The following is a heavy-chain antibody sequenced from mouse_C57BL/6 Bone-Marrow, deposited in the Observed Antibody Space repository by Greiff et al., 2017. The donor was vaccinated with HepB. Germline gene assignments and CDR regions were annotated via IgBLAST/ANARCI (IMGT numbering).Heavy chain of an antibody. Sequence: EVQLQESGEGLVKPGGSLKLSCAASGFTFSSYAMSWVRQTPEKRLEWVAYISSGGDYIYYADTVKGRFTISRDHARNTLYLQMSSLKSEDTAMYYCTRDEGVTTVVAHWYFDVCGTGTTVTVSS. CDR3: TRDEGVTTVVAHWYFDV. J-gene: IGHJ1*03. D-gene: IGHD1-1*01. CDR2: ISSGGDYI. CDR1: GFTFSSYA. V-gene: IGHV5-9-1*02.